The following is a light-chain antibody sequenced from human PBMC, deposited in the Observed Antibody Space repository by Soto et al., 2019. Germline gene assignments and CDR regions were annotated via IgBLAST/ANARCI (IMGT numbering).Light chain of an antibody. CDR3: QRYYSYPRGT. V-gene: IGKV1-8*01. CDR1: QGISSS. Sequence: AIRMTQSPSSFSASTGDRVTITCRASQGISSSLAWYQQQPGKDPKLLIYAASTLQSGVPSRFSGSGSGTDFTLTLSCLQSEDFATYYCQRYYSYPRGTFGQGTNVEIK. CDR2: AAS. J-gene: IGKJ1*01.